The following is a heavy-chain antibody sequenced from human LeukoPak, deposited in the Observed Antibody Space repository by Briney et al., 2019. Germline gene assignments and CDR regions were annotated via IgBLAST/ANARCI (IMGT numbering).Heavy chain of an antibody. J-gene: IGHJ4*02. CDR1: GGSFSGYY. D-gene: IGHD6-6*01. Sequence: PSETLSLTCAVYGGSFSGYYWSWIRQPPGKGLEWIGEINHSGSTNYNPSLKSRVTISVDTSKNQFSLKLSSVTAADTAVCYCARGIAARPIDYWGQGTLVTVSS. CDR3: ARGIAARPIDY. V-gene: IGHV4-34*01. CDR2: INHSGST.